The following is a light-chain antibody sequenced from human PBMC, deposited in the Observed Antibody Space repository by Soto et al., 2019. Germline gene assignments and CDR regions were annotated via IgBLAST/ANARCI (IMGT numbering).Light chain of an antibody. J-gene: IGKJ3*01. CDR2: AAS. CDR3: QQLNSSPFT. V-gene: IGKV1-9*01. Sequence: IPLTQSPSSLSASVGDRVTITCRASQDINSYLAWYQQTPGKAPNLLIYAASILQSGVPSRFSGSGSGIDFTLTISSLQPEDFATYYCQQLNSSPFTFGPGTKVDI. CDR1: QDINSY.